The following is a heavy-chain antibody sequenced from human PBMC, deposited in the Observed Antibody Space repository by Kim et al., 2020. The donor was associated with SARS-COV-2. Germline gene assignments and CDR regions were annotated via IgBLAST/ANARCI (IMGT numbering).Heavy chain of an antibody. Sequence: SETLSLSCTVSGGSISSYYWSWIRQPAGKGLEWIGRIYTSGSTNYNPSLKSRVTMSVDTSKNQFSLKLSSVTAADTAVYYCARASPFRRSIVGATRSWYFDLWGRGTLVTVSS. CDR1: GGSISSYY. CDR3: ARASPFRRSIVGATRSWYFDL. V-gene: IGHV4-4*07. CDR2: IYTSGST. J-gene: IGHJ2*01. D-gene: IGHD1-26*01.